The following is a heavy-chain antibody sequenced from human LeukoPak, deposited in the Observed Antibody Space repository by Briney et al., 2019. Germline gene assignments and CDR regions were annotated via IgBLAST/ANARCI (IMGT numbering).Heavy chain of an antibody. CDR1: GFTFSTYS. V-gene: IGHV3-21*01. D-gene: IGHD3-10*01. CDR3: ATAANGELLAEFDY. CDR2: ISSSSSYI. J-gene: IGHJ4*02. Sequence: PGGSLRLSCAASGFTFSTYSMNWVRQAPGKGLEWVSYISSSSSYIYYADSVKSRFTISRDNANNSLYLQMNSLIAEDTAVYYFATAANGELLAEFDYWGQGTLVTVSS.